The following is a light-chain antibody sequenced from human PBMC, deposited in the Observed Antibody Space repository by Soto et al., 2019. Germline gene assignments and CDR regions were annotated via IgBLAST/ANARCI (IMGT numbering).Light chain of an antibody. CDR2: SNN. Sequence: QSVLTQPPSASGTPGQRVTISCSGSSSNIGSNTVNWYQQLPGTAPKLLIYSNNQRTSGVPDRFSGSRSGTSASLAISGLQAEDEADYDCAAWDDSLNGPLFGGGTKLTVL. CDR1: SSNIGSNT. J-gene: IGLJ2*01. CDR3: AAWDDSLNGPL. V-gene: IGLV1-44*01.